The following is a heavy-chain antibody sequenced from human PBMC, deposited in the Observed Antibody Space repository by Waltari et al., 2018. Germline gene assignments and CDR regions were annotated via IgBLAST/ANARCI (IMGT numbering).Heavy chain of an antibody. D-gene: IGHD6-19*01. J-gene: IGHJ4*02. CDR1: GGTFSSYA. V-gene: IGHV1-69*08. Sequence: QVQLVQSGAEVKKPGSSVKVSCKASGGTFSSYAISWVRQAPGQGLEWMGRIIPIFGTANYAQKFQGRVTITADKSTSTAYMELSSLRSEDTAVYYCAKGGYSSGWYGGAPFDYWGQGTLVTVSS. CDR2: IIPIFGTA. CDR3: AKGGYSSGWYGGAPFDY.